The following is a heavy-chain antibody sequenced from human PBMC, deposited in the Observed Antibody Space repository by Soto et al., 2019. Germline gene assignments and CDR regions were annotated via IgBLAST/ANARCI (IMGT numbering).Heavy chain of an antibody. J-gene: IGHJ5*02. Sequence: HEQLVESGGGVVQPGRSLRLSCVASGFTFNTYGIHWVRQAPGKGLEWVAVLSHDGTIKYYAESVKGRFTVSRDNSKNTLYLQMNSLRVEDTAVYYCAKNRYDIGWTGVEPWGQGTLVTVSS. CDR1: GFTFNTYG. V-gene: IGHV3-30*18. CDR3: AKNRYDIGWTGVEP. CDR2: LSHDGTIK. D-gene: IGHD6-19*01.